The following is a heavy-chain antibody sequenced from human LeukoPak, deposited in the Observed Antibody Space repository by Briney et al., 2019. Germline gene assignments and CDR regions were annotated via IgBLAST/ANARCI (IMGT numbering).Heavy chain of an antibody. J-gene: IGHJ3*02. CDR1: GGSISGYH. V-gene: IGHV4-30-4*08. CDR3: ARGGSFWSGYYTLDAFDI. D-gene: IGHD3-3*01. CDR2: IYYSGST. Sequence: SETLSLTCTVSGGSISGYHWSWIRQPPGKGLEWIGYIYYSGSTYYNPSLKSRVTISVDTSKNQFSLKLSSVTAADTAVYYCARGGSFWSGYYTLDAFDIWGQGTMVTVSS.